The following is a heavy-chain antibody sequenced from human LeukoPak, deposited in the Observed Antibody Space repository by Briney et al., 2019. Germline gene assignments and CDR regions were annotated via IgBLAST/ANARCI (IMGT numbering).Heavy chain of an antibody. Sequence: SVMVSCKASGFTFTSSAVQWVRQARGQRLEWIGWIVVGSGNTNYAQKFQERVTITRDMSTSTAYMELSSLRSEDTAVYYCAAREVGATYYFDYWGQGTLVTVSS. CDR2: IVVGSGNT. V-gene: IGHV1-58*01. CDR1: GFTFTSSA. J-gene: IGHJ4*02. D-gene: IGHD1-26*01. CDR3: AAREVGATYYFDY.